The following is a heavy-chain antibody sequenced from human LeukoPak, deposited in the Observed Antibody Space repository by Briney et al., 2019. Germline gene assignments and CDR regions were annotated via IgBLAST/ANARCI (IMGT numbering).Heavy chain of an antibody. CDR2: MNPNSGNT. Sequence: ASVTVSCKASGYTFTSYDINWVRQATGQGREWMGWMNPNSGNTVYAQKFQGRVTMTRNTSISTAYMELSSLRSEDTAVYYCARGSTDPRYNWFDPWGQGTLVTVSS. V-gene: IGHV1-8*01. CDR3: ARGSTDPRYNWFDP. J-gene: IGHJ5*02. CDR1: GYTFTSYD.